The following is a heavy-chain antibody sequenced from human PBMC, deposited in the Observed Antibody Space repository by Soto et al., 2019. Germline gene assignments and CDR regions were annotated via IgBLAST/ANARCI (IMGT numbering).Heavy chain of an antibody. V-gene: IGHV3-73*02. CDR1: GFTFSGSA. CDR2: IRSKANSYAT. J-gene: IGHJ6*02. Sequence: EVQLVESGGGLVQPGGSLKLSCAASGFTFSGSAMHWVRQASGKGLEWVGRIRSKANSYATAYAASAKGRFTISRDDSKNMAYLQMNRLKTEDTAVYYCTSQLMGDILTGYSGGENYYYGMDVWGQGTTVTVSS. D-gene: IGHD3-9*01. CDR3: TSQLMGDILTGYSGGENYYYGMDV.